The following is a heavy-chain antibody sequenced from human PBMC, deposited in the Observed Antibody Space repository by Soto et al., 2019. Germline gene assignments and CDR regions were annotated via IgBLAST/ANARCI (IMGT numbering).Heavy chain of an antibody. V-gene: IGHV3-23*01. J-gene: IGHJ6*02. CDR1: GFTFSSYA. CDR3: ASRQVVPAAILGYYYYGMDV. Sequence: VGSRRLSWAASGFTFSSYAMSWVRQAPGKGLEWVSAISGSGGSTYYADSVKGRFTISRDNSKNTLYLQMNSLRAEDTAVYYCASRQVVPAAILGYYYYGMDVWGQGTTVTVSS. CDR2: ISGSGGST. D-gene: IGHD2-2*02.